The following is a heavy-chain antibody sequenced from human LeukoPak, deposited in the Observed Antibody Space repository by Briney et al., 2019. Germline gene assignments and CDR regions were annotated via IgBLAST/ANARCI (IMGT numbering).Heavy chain of an antibody. Sequence: AASVKVSCKASGGTFSSYAISWVRQAPGQGLEWMGRIIPIFGTANYAQKFQGRGTITTDESTSTAYMELSSLRSEDTAVYYCAIIAVAGKSDPWGQGTLVTVSS. V-gene: IGHV1-69*05. CDR2: IIPIFGTA. CDR1: GGTFSSYA. D-gene: IGHD6-19*01. J-gene: IGHJ5*02. CDR3: AIIAVAGKSDP.